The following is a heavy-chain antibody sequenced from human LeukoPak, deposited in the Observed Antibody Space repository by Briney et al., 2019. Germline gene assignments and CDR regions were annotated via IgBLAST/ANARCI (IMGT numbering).Heavy chain of an antibody. CDR1: GSSFTSYW. Sequence: GASLKISCKGSGSSFTSYWIGWVRQMPGKGLEWMGIIYPGDSDTSYSPSFQGQVTISADKSISTAYLQWSSLKASDTAMYYCARLRYSSSPFDYWGQGTLVTVSS. D-gene: IGHD6-6*01. CDR2: IYPGDSDT. J-gene: IGHJ4*02. CDR3: ARLRYSSSPFDY. V-gene: IGHV5-51*01.